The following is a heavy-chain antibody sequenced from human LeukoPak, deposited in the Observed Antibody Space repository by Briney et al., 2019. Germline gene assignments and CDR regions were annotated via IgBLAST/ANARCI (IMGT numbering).Heavy chain of an antibody. CDR2: IWYDGSNK. V-gene: IGHV3-33*06. CDR3: AKRTYSGFFDY. J-gene: IGHJ4*02. Sequence: GRSLRLSCAASGFTFSSYGMHWVRQAPGKGLEWVAVIWYDGSNKYNADSVKGRFTISRDNSKNTLYLQMNSLRAEDTAVYYCAKRTYSGFFDYWGQGTLVTVSS. D-gene: IGHD5-12*01. CDR1: GFTFSSYG.